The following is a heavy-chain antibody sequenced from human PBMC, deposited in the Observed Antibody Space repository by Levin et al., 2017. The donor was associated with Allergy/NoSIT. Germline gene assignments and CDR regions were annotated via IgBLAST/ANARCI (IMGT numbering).Heavy chain of an antibody. CDR3: ARDEVAVAGTVYYYGMDV. CDR1: GFTFSSYS. Sequence: GGSLRLSCAASGFTFSSYSMNWVRQAPGKGLEWVSSISSSSSYIYYADSVKGRFTISRDNAKNSLYLQMNSLRAEDTAVYYCARDEVAVAGTVYYYGMDVWGQGTTVTVSS. V-gene: IGHV3-21*01. J-gene: IGHJ6*02. CDR2: ISSSSSYI. D-gene: IGHD6-19*01.